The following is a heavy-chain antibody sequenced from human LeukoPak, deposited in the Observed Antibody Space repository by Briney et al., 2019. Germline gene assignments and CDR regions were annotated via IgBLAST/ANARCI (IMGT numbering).Heavy chain of an antibody. J-gene: IGHJ4*02. CDR1: GGSISSHY. CDR2: ISGSGGST. CDR3: AKDRGCSSTSCYEGTFDY. Sequence: LSLTCTVSGGSISSHYWSWVRQAPGKGLEWVSAISGSGGSTYYADSVKGRFTISRDNSKNTLYLQMNSLRAEDTAVYYCAKDRGCSSTSCYEGTFDYWGQGTLVTVSS. V-gene: IGHV3-23*01. D-gene: IGHD2-2*01.